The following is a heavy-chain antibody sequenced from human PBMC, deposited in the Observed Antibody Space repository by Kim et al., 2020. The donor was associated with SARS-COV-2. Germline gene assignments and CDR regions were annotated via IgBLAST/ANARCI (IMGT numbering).Heavy chain of an antibody. CDR3: AKDLESYTSGSYYAGMDV. Sequence: GGSLRLSCAVSGFTFSSYDMNWVRQAPGKGLEWVSGISGSSGSTYHADSVKGRFTISRDNSKNTLFLQMNSLRAEDTALYHCAKDLESYTSGSYYAGMDVWGQGTTVTVSS. CDR1: GFTFSSYD. V-gene: IGHV3-23*01. J-gene: IGHJ6*02. CDR2: ISGSSGST. D-gene: IGHD3-10*01.